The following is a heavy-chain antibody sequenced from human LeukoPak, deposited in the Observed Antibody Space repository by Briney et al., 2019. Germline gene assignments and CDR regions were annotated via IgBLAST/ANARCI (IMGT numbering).Heavy chain of an antibody. J-gene: IGHJ4*02. CDR3: ARGGTGSGWYGVPFDY. CDR1: GYTFTSYG. D-gene: IGHD6-19*01. Sequence: ASVKVSCKASGYTFTSYGISWVRQAPGQGLEWMGSISAYNGNTNYAQKLLGRVTMTTDTSTSTAYMELRSLRSDDTAVYYCARGGTGSGWYGVPFDYWGQGTLVTVSS. V-gene: IGHV1-18*01. CDR2: ISAYNGNT.